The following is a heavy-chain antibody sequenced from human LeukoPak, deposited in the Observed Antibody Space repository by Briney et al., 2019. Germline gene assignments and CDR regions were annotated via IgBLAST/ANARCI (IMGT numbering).Heavy chain of an antibody. CDR3: ATGRSTRYFDY. J-gene: IGHJ4*02. CDR1: GVSIFSSY. CDR2: VHYSGST. D-gene: IGHD3-9*01. V-gene: IGHV4-59*12. Sequence: SETLSLTCTVSGVSIFSSYWNWVRQPPGKGLEWIGYVHYSGSTNYNPSLKSRATISVDTSKSQFSLKLSSATAADTAVYYCATGRSTRYFDYWGQGTLLTVSS.